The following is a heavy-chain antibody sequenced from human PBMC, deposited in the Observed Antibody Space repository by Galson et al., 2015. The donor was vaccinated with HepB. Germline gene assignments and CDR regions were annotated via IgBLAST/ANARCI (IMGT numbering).Heavy chain of an antibody. CDR2: IRSTDYGGTA. CDR3: QVAGRPSTLVRGPHPDYYYMEV. V-gene: IGHV3-49*03. D-gene: IGHD3-10*01. Sequence: SLRLSCATSGFTFGDYAVSWFRQAPGKGLEWVGFIRSTDYGGTAEYAASVKGRFTILRDDSKSISYLQMNSLKIGDTAVCFCQVAGRPSTLVRGPHPDYYYMEVWGKGTTVTVSS. CDR1: GFTFGDYA. J-gene: IGHJ6*03.